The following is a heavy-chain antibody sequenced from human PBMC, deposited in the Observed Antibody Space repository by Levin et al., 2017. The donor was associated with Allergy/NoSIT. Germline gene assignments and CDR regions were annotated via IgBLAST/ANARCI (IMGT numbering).Heavy chain of an antibody. CDR2: ISGSGGST. CDR3: PLSGGPNIAARRFSWFDP. Sequence: GGSLRLSCAASGFTFSSYAMSWVRQAPGKGLEWVSAISGSGGSTYYADSVKGRFTISRDNSKNTLYLQMNSLRAEDTAVYYCPLSGGPNIAARRFSWFDPWGQGTLVTVSS. CDR1: GFTFSSYA. V-gene: IGHV3-23*01. D-gene: IGHD6-6*01. J-gene: IGHJ5*02.